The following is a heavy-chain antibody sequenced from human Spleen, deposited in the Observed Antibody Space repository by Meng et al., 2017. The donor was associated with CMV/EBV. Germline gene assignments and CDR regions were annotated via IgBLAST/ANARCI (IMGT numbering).Heavy chain of an antibody. CDR2: ISDDGNNK. CDR3: AREDGQRFTIVGVVPYGMDV. D-gene: IGHD3-3*01. J-gene: IGHJ6*02. CDR1: GFTLSTYP. Sequence: GGSLRLSCAASGFTLSTYPIHWVRQAPGKGLEWVALISDDGNNKYYADSVKGRFTISRDNSKYMVSLQMNSLTTEDTAVYSCAREDGQRFTIVGVVPYGMDVWGQGTTVTVSS. V-gene: IGHV3-30-3*01.